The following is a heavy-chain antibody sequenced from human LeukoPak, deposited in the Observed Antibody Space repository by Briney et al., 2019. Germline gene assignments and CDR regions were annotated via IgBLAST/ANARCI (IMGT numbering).Heavy chain of an antibody. D-gene: IGHD2-15*01. CDR2: ISAYNGNT. CDR1: GYTFTSYG. CDR3: ARERTVVVAATPLDY. J-gene: IGHJ4*02. V-gene: IGHV1-18*01. Sequence: ASVKVSCKASGYTFTSYGISWVRQAPGQGLERMGWISAYNGNTNYAQKLQGRVTMTTDTSTSTAYMELRSLRSDDTAVYYCARERTVVVAATPLDYWGQGTLVTVSS.